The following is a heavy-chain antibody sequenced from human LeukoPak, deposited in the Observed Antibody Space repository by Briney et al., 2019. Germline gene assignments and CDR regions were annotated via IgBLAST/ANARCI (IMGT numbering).Heavy chain of an antibody. D-gene: IGHD3-3*01. V-gene: IGHV3-48*01. CDR2: ISSSSSTI. Sequence: GGSLRLSCAASGFTFSSYSMTWVRQAPGKGLEWVSYISSSSSTIYYADSVKGRFTISRDNAKNSLYLQMNSLRAEDTAVYYCARDRLESTDYFDYWGQGTLVTVSS. CDR3: ARDRLESTDYFDY. J-gene: IGHJ4*02. CDR1: GFTFSSYS.